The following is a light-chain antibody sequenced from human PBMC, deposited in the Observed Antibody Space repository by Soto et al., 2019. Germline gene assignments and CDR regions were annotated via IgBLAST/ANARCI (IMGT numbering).Light chain of an antibody. V-gene: IGLV2-23*01. CDR2: EGS. CDR1: SSDVGRYHL. CDR3: CSYAVTGIA. Sequence: QSALTQPASVYGSPGQSITISCTRTSSDVGRYHLVYWYQRHPDQAPKVIIYEGSKRRSGVSKRFSGSQSGNTASLTMSGLQADDEADYYCCSYAVTGIAFGGGTKVTVL. J-gene: IGLJ2*01.